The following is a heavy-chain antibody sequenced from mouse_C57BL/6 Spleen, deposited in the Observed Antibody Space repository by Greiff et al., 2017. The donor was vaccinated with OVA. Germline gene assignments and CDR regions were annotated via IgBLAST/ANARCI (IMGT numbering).Heavy chain of an antibody. V-gene: IGHV1-53*01. J-gene: IGHJ3*01. Sequence: QVHVKQPGPELVKPGASVKLSCKASGYTFTSYWMHWVKQRPGQGLEWIGNINPSNGGTNYNEKFKSKATLTVDKSSSTAYMQLSSLTSEDSAVYYCARSDYDGGWFAYWGQGTLVTVSA. CDR2: INPSNGGT. D-gene: IGHD2-4*01. CDR3: ARSDYDGGWFAY. CDR1: GYTFTSYW.